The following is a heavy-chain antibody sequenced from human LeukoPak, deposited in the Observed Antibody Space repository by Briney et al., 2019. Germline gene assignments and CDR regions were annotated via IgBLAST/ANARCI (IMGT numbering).Heavy chain of an antibody. CDR2: IYYSGST. D-gene: IGHD3-16*01. Sequence: SETLSLTCTVSGGSISSYYWSWIRQPPGKGLEWIGYIYYSGSTNYNPSLKSRVTISVDTSKNQFSLKLSSVTAADTAVYYCARALGYYYYMDVWGKGTTVTVSS. CDR1: GGSISSYY. J-gene: IGHJ6*03. CDR3: ARALGYYYYMDV. V-gene: IGHV4-59*08.